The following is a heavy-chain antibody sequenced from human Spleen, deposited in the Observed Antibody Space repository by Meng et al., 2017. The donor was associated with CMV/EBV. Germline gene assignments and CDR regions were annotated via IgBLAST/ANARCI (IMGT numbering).Heavy chain of an antibody. CDR2: ISRDGSLI. Sequence: GGSLRLSCAASGFTFSTYSMNWVRQAPGKGLEWLSVISRDGSLIYYSDSVKGRFTISRDNAINSLYLQINSLRVEDTAVYYCARDSVGWSRDFWGQGTVVTVSS. J-gene: IGHJ4*02. CDR1: GFTFSTYS. D-gene: IGHD3-3*01. CDR3: ARDSVGWSRDF. V-gene: IGHV3-21*01.